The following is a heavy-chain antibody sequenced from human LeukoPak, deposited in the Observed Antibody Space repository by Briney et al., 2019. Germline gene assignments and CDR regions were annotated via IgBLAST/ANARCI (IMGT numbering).Heavy chain of an antibody. Sequence: GASVKVSCKASRYTFTSYYMHWVRQAPGQGLEWMGIINPSGGSTSYAQKFQGRVTMTRDMSTSTVYMELSSLRSEDTAVYYCAWAYYDFWSGYYKYYFDYWGQGTLVTVSS. D-gene: IGHD3-3*01. CDR3: AWAYYDFWSGYYKYYFDY. CDR1: RYTFTSYY. J-gene: IGHJ4*02. V-gene: IGHV1-46*01. CDR2: INPSGGST.